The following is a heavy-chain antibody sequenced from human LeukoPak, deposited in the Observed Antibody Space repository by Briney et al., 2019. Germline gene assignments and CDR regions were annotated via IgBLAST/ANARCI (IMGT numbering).Heavy chain of an antibody. D-gene: IGHD3-10*01. Sequence: SSVKVSCKASGGTFSSYAISWVRQAPGQGLEWMGRIIPIFGTANYAQKFQGRVTITTDESTSTAYMKLSSLGSEDTAVYYCARENLWFGELDYYYYYMGVWGKGTTVTVSS. V-gene: IGHV1-69*05. CDR1: GGTFSSYA. CDR2: IIPIFGTA. CDR3: ARENLWFGELDYYYYYMGV. J-gene: IGHJ6*03.